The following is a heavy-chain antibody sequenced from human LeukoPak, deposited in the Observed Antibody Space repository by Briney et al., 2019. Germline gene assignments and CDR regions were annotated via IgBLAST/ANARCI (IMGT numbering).Heavy chain of an antibody. CDR1: GFTFSNYW. Sequence: GGSLRLSCAASGFTFSNYWMSWVRQAPGKGLEWVANIKQDGSEKYYVDSVKGRFTISRDNAKNPLYLQMNSLRAEDTAVYYCAREEPFSSFFDYWGQGTLVTVSS. D-gene: IGHD3-3*02. V-gene: IGHV3-7*01. CDR3: AREEPFSSFFDY. J-gene: IGHJ4*02. CDR2: IKQDGSEK.